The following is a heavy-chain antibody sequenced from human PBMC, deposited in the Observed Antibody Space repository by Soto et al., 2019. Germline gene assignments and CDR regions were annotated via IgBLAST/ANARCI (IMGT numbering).Heavy chain of an antibody. CDR1: GYNFITKA. D-gene: IGHD4-17*01. Sequence: ASVKVSCKASGYNFITKAVHWVRQAPGQSLGWMGLVNPDSGNTKYSHKLQGRVTITRDTSANTAYMELSSLRYEDTAMYYCARDHGDGHYLVYWAQGALVTVSS. V-gene: IGHV1-3*01. CDR2: VNPDSGNT. J-gene: IGHJ4*02. CDR3: ARDHGDGHYLVY.